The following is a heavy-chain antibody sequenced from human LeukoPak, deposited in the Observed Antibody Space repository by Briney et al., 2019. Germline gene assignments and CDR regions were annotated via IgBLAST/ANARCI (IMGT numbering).Heavy chain of an antibody. CDR1: GFTFSSYW. CDR3: AREQDEVPVAHGFDY. Sequence: HPGGSLRLSCAASGFTFSSYWMSWVRQAPGKGLEWVANIKQDGSEKYYVDSVKGRVTISRDNAKNSLYLQMNSLRAEDTAVYYCAREQDEVPVAHGFDYWGQGTLVTVSS. D-gene: IGHD2-2*01. CDR2: IKQDGSEK. V-gene: IGHV3-7*01. J-gene: IGHJ4*02.